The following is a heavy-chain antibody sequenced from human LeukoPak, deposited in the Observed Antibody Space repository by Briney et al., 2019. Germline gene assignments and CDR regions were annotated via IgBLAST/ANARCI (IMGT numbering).Heavy chain of an antibody. D-gene: IGHD1-26*01. CDR3: ARVTAGATTSNYYYYHMDV. V-gene: IGHV3-64*01. J-gene: IGHJ6*02. CDR1: GFTFSTYS. CDR2: ITSNGGLT. Sequence: PGGSLRLSCAASGFTFSTYSIQWVRQAPGKGLESVSAITSNGGLTYYANSVRGRFTISRDNSKNTLYLQMGSLRAEDMAVYYCARVTAGATTSNYYYYHMDVWGQGTTVTVSS.